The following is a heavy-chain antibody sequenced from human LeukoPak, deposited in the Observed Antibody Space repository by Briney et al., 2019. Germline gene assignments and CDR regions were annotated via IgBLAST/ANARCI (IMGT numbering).Heavy chain of an antibody. D-gene: IGHD4-23*01. V-gene: IGHV3-23*01. CDR3: AQNYGGTLY. CDR1: GFTFRNYA. Sequence: GGSLRLSCVASGFTFRNYAMSWVRQAPGKGLEWVSDISSSGGSTDYADSVKGRFTISRHNSKNTLHLQMDSLRAEDTAVYYCAQNYGGTLYWGQGTLVTVSS. J-gene: IGHJ4*02. CDR2: ISSSGGST.